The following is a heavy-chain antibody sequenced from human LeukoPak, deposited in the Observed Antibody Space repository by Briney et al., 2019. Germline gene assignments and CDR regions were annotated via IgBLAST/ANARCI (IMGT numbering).Heavy chain of an antibody. V-gene: IGHV1-46*01. CDR3: ARAPPNYYGSGRPYYYYYYYMDV. D-gene: IGHD3-10*01. CDR2: INPSGGST. J-gene: IGHJ6*03. Sequence: ASVKVSCKASGYTFTSYYMHWVRQAPGQGLEWMGIINPSGGSTSYAQKFQGRVTITRDMSTSTVYMELSSLRSEDTAVYYCARAPPNYYGSGRPYYYYYYYMDVWGKGTTVTVSS. CDR1: GYTFTSYY.